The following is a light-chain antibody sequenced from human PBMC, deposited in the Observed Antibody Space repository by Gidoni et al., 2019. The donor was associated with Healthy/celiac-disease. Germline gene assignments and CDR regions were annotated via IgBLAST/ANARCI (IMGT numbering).Light chain of an antibody. CDR3: QQYYSYPHT. CDR1: QGISSY. CDR2: AAS. Sequence: AIRMTQSPSSLSASTGDRVTITCRASQGISSYLAWYQQKPGKAPKLLIYAASTLQSGVPSRFSGSGSGTDFTLTISCLQSEDLATYYCQQYYSYPHTFGQGTKVEIK. J-gene: IGKJ1*01. V-gene: IGKV1-8*01.